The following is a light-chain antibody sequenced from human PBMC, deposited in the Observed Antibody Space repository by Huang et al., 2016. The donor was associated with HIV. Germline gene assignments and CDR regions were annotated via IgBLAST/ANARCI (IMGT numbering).Light chain of an antibody. CDR1: QTVSAN. CDR3: QQYANWPPGT. J-gene: IGKJ1*01. Sequence: EIVMTQFPATLSVSPGERATLSCRASQTVSANLARYQQRPGQAPRLLIYGTSTRATGVPARFSGSGSGTEFTLTISSLQSEDFAVYYCQQYANWPPGTFGQGTKVESK. CDR2: GTS. V-gene: IGKV3-15*01.